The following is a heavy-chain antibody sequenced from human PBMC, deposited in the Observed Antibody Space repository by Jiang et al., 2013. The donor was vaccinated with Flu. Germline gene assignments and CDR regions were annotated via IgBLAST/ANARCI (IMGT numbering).Heavy chain of an antibody. CDR3: ATWTYDY. Sequence: SQTLSLTCAISGDSVSSDSAVWNWIRQSPSRGLEWLGRTYYRSNRSKWFTDYAVSVKSRITINPDTSKNQFSLQLNSVTPEDTAVYYCATWTYDYWGQGTLVTVSS. J-gene: IGHJ4*02. V-gene: IGHV6-1*01. CDR2: TYYRSNRSKWFT. D-gene: IGHD3/OR15-3a*01. CDR1: GDSVSSDSAV.